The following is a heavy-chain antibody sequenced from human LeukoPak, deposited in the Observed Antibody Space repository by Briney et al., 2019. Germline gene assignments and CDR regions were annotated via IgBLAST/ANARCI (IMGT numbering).Heavy chain of an antibody. D-gene: IGHD3-22*01. V-gene: IGHV4-4*07. CDR3: AREPSRYYDSGGYSDY. J-gene: IGHJ4*02. Sequence: SETLSLTCTVPGGSISSYYWSWIRQPAGKGLEWIGRIYTSGSTNYNPSLKSRVTMSVDTSKNHFSLQLSSVTAADTAVYYCAREPSRYYDSGGYSDYWGQGTLVIVSS. CDR2: IYTSGST. CDR1: GGSISSYY.